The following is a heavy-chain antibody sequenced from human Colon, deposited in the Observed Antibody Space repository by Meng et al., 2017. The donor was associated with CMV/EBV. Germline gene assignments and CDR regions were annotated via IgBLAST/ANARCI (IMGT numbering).Heavy chain of an antibody. Sequence: GGSLRLSCAASGFTFSSYWMHWVRQAPGEGLVWVSHINSDGSSTSYADSVKGRFTISRDNAKNILYLQMNSLGAEDTAVYYCARDPFIKAFDIWGQGTMVTVSS. J-gene: IGHJ3*02. CDR1: GFTFSSYW. CDR3: ARDPFIKAFDI. CDR2: INSDGSST. V-gene: IGHV3-74*01.